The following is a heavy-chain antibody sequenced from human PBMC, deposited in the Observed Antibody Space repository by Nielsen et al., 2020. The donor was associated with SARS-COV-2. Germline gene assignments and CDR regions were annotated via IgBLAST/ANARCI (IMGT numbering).Heavy chain of an antibody. CDR1: GYTLTELS. CDR2: FDPADGET. D-gene: IGHD3-9*01. CDR3: ATVIGSNVLRYFDWAY. J-gene: IGHJ4*02. V-gene: IGHV1-24*01. Sequence: ASVKVSCKVSGYTLTELSMHWVRQAPGKGLEWMGGFDPADGETLYAQKFQGRVTMTEDTSTDTAYMELSSLGYEDTAVYYCATVIGSNVLRYFDWAYWGQGTLVTVSS.